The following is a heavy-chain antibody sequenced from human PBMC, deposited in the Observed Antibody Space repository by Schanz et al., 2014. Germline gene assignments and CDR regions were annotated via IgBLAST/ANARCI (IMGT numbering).Heavy chain of an antibody. CDR1: GFTFSSYA. D-gene: IGHD3-9*01. J-gene: IGHJ4*02. Sequence: VQLLQFGGGVVQPGGSLRLSCAASGFTFSSYAMIWVRQAPGKGLEWVSALSGSGGSTYYADSVKGRFTISRDNSKNTLYLQMNSLRAEDTAVYYCAKQIHYDILTVTRNWGQGTLVTVSS. V-gene: IGHV3-23*01. CDR2: LSGSGGST. CDR3: AKQIHYDILTVTRN.